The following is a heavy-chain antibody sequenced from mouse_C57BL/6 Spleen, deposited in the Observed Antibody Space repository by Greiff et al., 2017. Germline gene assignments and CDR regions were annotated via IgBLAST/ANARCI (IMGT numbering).Heavy chain of an antibody. CDR2: ILPGSGST. V-gene: IGHV1-9*01. Sequence: VQLQQSGAELMKPGASVKLSCKATGYTFTGYWIAWVKPRPGHGLEWLGEILPGSGSTNYNEKFKGKATFPADTSSTTAYMQRSSLTTEDAAIYYCARKGAMDYWGQGTSVTVSS. CDR1: GYTFTGYW. J-gene: IGHJ4*01. CDR3: ARKGAMDY.